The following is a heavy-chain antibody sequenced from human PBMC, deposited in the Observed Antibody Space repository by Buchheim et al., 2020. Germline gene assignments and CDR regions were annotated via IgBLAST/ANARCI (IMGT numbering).Heavy chain of an antibody. CDR2: ISYDGSNK. D-gene: IGHD5-24*01. J-gene: IGHJ4*02. Sequence: QVQLVESGGGVVQPGRSLRLSCAASGFTFSSYAMHWVRQAPGKGLEWVAVISYDGSNKYYADSVKGRLTISRENSKNTLYLQMNSLRAEDTAVYYCARVWEMATVDYWGQGTL. V-gene: IGHV3-30-3*01. CDR3: ARVWEMATVDY. CDR1: GFTFSSYA.